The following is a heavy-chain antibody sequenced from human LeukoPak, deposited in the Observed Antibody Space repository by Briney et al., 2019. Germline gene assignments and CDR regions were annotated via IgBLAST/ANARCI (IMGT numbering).Heavy chain of an antibody. CDR1: GFTFSSYE. CDR2: ISSTGSTI. Sequence: GGSLRLSCAASGFTFSSYEMNWVRQAPGKGLEWVSYISSTGSTIYYTDSVKGRFTISRDNAKNSLYLQMNSLRAEDTAVYYCARGGGYYASGSSYWGQGTLVTVSS. CDR3: ARGGGYYASGSSY. V-gene: IGHV3-48*03. D-gene: IGHD3-10*01. J-gene: IGHJ4*02.